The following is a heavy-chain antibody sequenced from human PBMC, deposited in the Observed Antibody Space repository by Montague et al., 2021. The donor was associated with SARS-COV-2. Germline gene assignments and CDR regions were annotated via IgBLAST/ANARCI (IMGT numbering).Heavy chain of an antibody. Sequence: TLSLTCSVSGGSITSGGYYWTWIRQRPGGDLEWLGHLYYNGMTHYSPSLKSRASFSLDTSKNQFSLKLTSATATDSALYFCVSSLPGNQFQFDYWGQGALVTVSS. CDR1: GGSITSGGYY. D-gene: IGHD1-14*01. CDR2: LYYNGMT. V-gene: IGHV4-31*03. J-gene: IGHJ4*02. CDR3: VSSLPGNQFQFDY.